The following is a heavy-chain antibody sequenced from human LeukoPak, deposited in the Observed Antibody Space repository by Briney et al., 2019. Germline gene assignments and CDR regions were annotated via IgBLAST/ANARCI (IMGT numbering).Heavy chain of an antibody. D-gene: IGHD3-10*01. CDR1: GGTFSSYA. CDR3: ARVGRGSGTPWYYYYMDV. Sequence: SVKVSCKASGGTFSSYAISWVRQAPGQGLEWMGRIIPILGIANYARKFQGRVTITADKSTSTAYMELSSLRSEDTAVYYCARVGRGSGTPWYYYYMDVWGKGTTVTVSS. CDR2: IIPILGIA. J-gene: IGHJ6*03. V-gene: IGHV1-69*04.